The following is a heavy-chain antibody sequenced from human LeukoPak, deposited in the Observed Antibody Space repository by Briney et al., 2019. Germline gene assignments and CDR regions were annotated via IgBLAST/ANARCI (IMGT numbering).Heavy chain of an antibody. CDR1: GGSISSSSYY. CDR2: IYYSGST. V-gene: IGHV4-61*01. CDR3: ARGFSSLDY. D-gene: IGHD3-10*01. Sequence: SETLSLTCTVSGGSISSSSYYWSWIRQPPGKGLEWIGHIYYSGSTKYNPSLKSRVTISVDTSKNQFSPKLNAVTAADTAVFYCARGFSSLDYWGQGTLVTVSS. J-gene: IGHJ4*02.